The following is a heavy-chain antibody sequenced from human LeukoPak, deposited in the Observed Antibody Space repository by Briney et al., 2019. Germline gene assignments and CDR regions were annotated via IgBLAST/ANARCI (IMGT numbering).Heavy chain of an antibody. V-gene: IGHV3-23*01. Sequence: GGSLRLSCAASGFTFNSYAMSWVRQAPGKGLEWVSTIGFGDDSAYYADSVKGRVTISRDNSKNTLYLQMNYLRAEDTAVYYCAKDPTSVGGRHDWLLDSWGQGTLVTVSS. CDR1: GFTFNSYA. J-gene: IGHJ5*02. CDR3: AKDPTSVGGRHDWLLDS. D-gene: IGHD3-9*01. CDR2: IGFGDDSA.